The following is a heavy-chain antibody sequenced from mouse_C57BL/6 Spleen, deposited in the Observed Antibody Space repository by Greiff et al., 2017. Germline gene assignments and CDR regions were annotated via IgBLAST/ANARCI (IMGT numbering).Heavy chain of an antibody. CDR1: GYAFSSYW. D-gene: IGHD2-1*01. CDR2: IYPGDGDT. Sequence: QVQLKQSGAELVKPGASVKISCKASGYAFSSYWMNWVKQRPGKGLAWIGQIYPGDGDTNYHGKFKGKATLTADKSSSTAYMQLSSLTSEDSAVYFGARGGFYYGNSPLFAYWGQGTLVTVSA. J-gene: IGHJ3*01. CDR3: ARGGFYYGNSPLFAY. V-gene: IGHV1-80*01.